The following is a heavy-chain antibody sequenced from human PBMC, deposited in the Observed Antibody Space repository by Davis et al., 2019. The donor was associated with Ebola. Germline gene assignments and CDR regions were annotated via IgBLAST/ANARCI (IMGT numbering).Heavy chain of an antibody. D-gene: IGHD3-10*01. CDR3: ARGSRVLWFGEALVGFDY. CDR2: IYYSGST. Sequence: MPSETLSLTCTVSGGSISSSSYYWGWIRQPPGKGLEWIGSIYYSGSTYYNPSLKSRVTISVDTSKNQFSLKLSSVTAADTAVYYCARGSRVLWFGEALVGFDYWGQGTLVTVSS. J-gene: IGHJ4*02. CDR1: GGSISSSSYY. V-gene: IGHV4-39*01.